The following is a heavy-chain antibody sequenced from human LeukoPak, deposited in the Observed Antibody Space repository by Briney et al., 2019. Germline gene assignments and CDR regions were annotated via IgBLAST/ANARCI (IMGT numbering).Heavy chain of an antibody. D-gene: IGHD3-16*01. CDR3: ARVGLGGKGENHVDY. CDR1: GYTFTSYG. J-gene: IGHJ4*02. Sequence: ASVKVSCKASGYTFTSYGISWVRQAPGQGLEWMGWISAYSGNTNYAQKLQGRVTMTTDTSTSTAYMELRSLRSDDTAVYYCARVGLGGKGENHVDYWGQGTLVTVSS. V-gene: IGHV1-18*04. CDR2: ISAYSGNT.